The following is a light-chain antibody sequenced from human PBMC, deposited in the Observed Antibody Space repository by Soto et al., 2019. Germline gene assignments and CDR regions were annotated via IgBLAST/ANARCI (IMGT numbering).Light chain of an antibody. V-gene: IGLV2-23*01. CDR1: SSDVGSYNL. J-gene: IGLJ1*01. CDR2: EGS. CDR3: CSYAGSSTYV. Sequence: QSALTQPASVSGSPGQSITISCTGTSSDVGSYNLVSWYQQHPGKAPKLMIYEGSKRPSGVSNRFSGSKSGNTASLTISGLQAEGEADYYCCSYAGSSTYVFGTGTKVTVL.